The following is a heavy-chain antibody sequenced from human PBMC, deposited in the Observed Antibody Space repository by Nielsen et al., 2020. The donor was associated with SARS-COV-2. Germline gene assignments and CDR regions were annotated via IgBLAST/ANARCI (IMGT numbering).Heavy chain of an antibody. Sequence: GESLKISCAASGFTFSSYGMHWVRQAPGKGLEWVAVISYDGSNKYYADSVKGRFTISRDNSKNTLYLQMNSLRAEDTAVYYCAKGLDADYLSNWFDSWGQGTLVTVSS. J-gene: IGHJ5*01. D-gene: IGHD4-17*01. CDR1: GFTFSSYG. CDR3: AKGLDADYLSNWFDS. V-gene: IGHV3-30*18. CDR2: ISYDGSNK.